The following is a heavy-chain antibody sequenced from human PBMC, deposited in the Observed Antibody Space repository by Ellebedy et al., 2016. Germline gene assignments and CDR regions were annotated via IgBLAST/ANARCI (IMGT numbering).Heavy chain of an antibody. CDR1: GYTFTGYY. CDR3: AAESKVVPAAMGGI. Sequence: ASVKVSCKASGYTFTGYYMHWVRQAPGQGLEWMGIINPSGGSTSYAQKLQGRVTMTRDTSTSTVYMELSSLRSEDTAVYYCAAESKVVPAAMGGIWGQGTMVTVSS. D-gene: IGHD2-2*01. J-gene: IGHJ3*02. V-gene: IGHV1-46*04. CDR2: INPSGGST.